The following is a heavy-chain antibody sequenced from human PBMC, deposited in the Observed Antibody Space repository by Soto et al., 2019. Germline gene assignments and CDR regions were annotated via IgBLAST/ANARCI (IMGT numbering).Heavy chain of an antibody. CDR1: GFTFSSYA. CDR3: AKKPSSGWYEGDY. J-gene: IGHJ4*02. CDR2: ISGSGGST. Sequence: EVQLLESGGGLVQPGGSLRLSCAASGFTFSSYAMSWVRQAPGKGLEWVSAISGSGGSTYYADSVKGRFTISRDNSKNSLNLQMNSLRTEDTAVYYCAKKPSSGWYEGDYWGQGTLVTVSS. D-gene: IGHD6-19*01. V-gene: IGHV3-23*01.